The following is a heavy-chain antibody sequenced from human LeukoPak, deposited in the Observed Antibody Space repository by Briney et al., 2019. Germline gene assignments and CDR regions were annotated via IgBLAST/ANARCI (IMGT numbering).Heavy chain of an antibody. CDR2: ISSSSGSTI. V-gene: IGHV3-11*04. CDR1: GFTFSDYY. J-gene: IGHJ4*02. Sequence: GGSLRLPCAASGFTFSDYYMSWIRQAPGKGLEWVSYISSSSGSTIYYADSVKGRFTISRDNAKNSLYLQMNSLRAEDTAVYYCARSLYSGTYSIDYWGQGTLVTVSS. D-gene: IGHD1-26*01. CDR3: ARSLYSGTYSIDY.